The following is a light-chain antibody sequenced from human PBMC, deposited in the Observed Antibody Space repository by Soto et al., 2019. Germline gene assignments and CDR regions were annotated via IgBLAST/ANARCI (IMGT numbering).Light chain of an antibody. CDR2: DVY. V-gene: IGLV2-14*03. CDR3: SSYTSTISPVI. Sequence: QSALTQPASVSGSPGQSITISCTGTSSDVGAYNYVSWYQQHPGKAPKLMICDVYNRPSGVSNRFSGSKSGNTASLTISGLQAEDEADYYCSSYTSTISPVIFGGGTKPTAL. CDR1: SSDVGAYNY. J-gene: IGLJ2*01.